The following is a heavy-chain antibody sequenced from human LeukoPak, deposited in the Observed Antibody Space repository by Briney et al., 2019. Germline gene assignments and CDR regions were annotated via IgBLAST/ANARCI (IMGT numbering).Heavy chain of an antibody. V-gene: IGHV3-23*01. Sequence: GGSLRLSCAASGFIFSQYSMNWVRQAPGKGLEWVSAISGRGGSTYYADSMKGRFTISRDNSKNTLYLQMNSLRVEDSAVYYCAKDSSGYYSDYWGQGTPVTVSS. J-gene: IGHJ4*02. CDR3: AKDSSGYYSDY. CDR1: GFIFSQYS. CDR2: ISGRGGST. D-gene: IGHD3-22*01.